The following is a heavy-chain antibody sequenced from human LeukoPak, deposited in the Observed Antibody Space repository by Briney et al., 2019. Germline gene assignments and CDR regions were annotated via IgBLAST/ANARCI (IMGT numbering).Heavy chain of an antibody. CDR1: GYTLTELS. V-gene: IGHV1-24*01. CDR2: LDPEDGET. Sequence: ASVKVSFKVSGYTLTELSIHWVRQAPGKVLEWLGGLDPEDGETIYAQKFQGRVTMPEDTSTDTAYMELSSLRSEDTAVYYCATIAVTGTTDPEIDYWGQGTLVTVSS. D-gene: IGHD6-19*01. J-gene: IGHJ4*02. CDR3: ATIAVTGTTDPEIDY.